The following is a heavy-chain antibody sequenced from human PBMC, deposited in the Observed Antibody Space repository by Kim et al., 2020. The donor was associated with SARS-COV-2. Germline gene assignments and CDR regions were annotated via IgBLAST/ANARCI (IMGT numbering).Heavy chain of an antibody. D-gene: IGHD6-19*01. J-gene: IGHJ4*02. Sequence: DAVKGRFTISRDNAKNYLYLKMNSLRAEDTVLYYCGKEYSAGAGSGGVEYWGQGTLVTVSS. CDR3: GKEYSAGAGSGGVEY. V-gene: IGHV3-9*01.